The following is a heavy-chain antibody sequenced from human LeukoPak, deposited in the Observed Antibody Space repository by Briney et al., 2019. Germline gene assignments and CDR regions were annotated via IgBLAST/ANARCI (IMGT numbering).Heavy chain of an antibody. CDR1: GFTFSDYY. CDR2: ISSSGSTT. CDR3: ARESTAVGDYYFDY. J-gene: IGHJ4*02. D-gene: IGHD3-16*01. Sequence: GGSLRLSCAASGFTFSDYYMSWIRRAPGKGLEWVSYISSSGSTTYYADSVKGRFTISRDNAKNSLYLQMNSLRAEDLAVYYCARESTAVGDYYFDYWGQGILVAVSS. V-gene: IGHV3-11*04.